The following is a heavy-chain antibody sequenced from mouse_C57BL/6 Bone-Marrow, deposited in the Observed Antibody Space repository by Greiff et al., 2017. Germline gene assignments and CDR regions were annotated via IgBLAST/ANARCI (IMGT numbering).Heavy chain of an antibody. CDR2: IDPENGDT. Sequence: VQLQQSGAELVRPGASVKLSCTASGFNIKDDYMHWVKQRPEQGLEWIGWIDPENGDTVYASKFQGKATITADTSSNTASLQLSSLTAEDTAVYYGTTEDCDGAWFAYWGQGTLVTVSA. D-gene: IGHD1-1*01. V-gene: IGHV14-4*01. J-gene: IGHJ3*01. CDR1: GFNIKDDY. CDR3: TTEDCDGAWFAY.